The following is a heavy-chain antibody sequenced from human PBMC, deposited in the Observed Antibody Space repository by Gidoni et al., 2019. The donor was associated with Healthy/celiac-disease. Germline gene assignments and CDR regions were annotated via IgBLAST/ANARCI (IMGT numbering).Heavy chain of an antibody. Sequence: QVQLVESGGGVVQPGRSLRLSCAASGFTFSSYGMHWVRQAPGKGLEWVAVISYDGSNKYYADSVKGRFTISRDNSKNTLYLQMNSLRAEDTAVYYCAKDPRQQLVGYYYGMDVWGQGTTVTVSS. CDR2: ISYDGSNK. CDR3: AKDPRQQLVGYYYGMDV. J-gene: IGHJ6*02. CDR1: GFTFSSYG. V-gene: IGHV3-30*18. D-gene: IGHD6-13*01.